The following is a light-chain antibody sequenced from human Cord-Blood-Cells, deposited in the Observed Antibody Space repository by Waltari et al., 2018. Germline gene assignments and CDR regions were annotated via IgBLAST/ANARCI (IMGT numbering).Light chain of an antibody. CDR2: QDS. CDR3: QAWDSSTVV. Sequence: SYELTQPPSVSVSPGQTASITCSGDKLGDKYACWYQQKPGQSPVLVIYQDSKRPSGIPYRFSGSNSENTATLTISGTQAMDEADYYCQAWDSSTVVFGGGTKLTVL. J-gene: IGLJ2*01. CDR1: KLGDKY. V-gene: IGLV3-1*01.